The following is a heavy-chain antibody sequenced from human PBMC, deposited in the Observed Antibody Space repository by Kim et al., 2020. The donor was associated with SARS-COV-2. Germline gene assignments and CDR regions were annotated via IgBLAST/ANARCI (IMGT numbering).Heavy chain of an antibody. J-gene: IGHJ5*02. Sequence: GGSLRLSCAASGLTFRNYGMHWVRQAPGKGLEWVADISYDGTTQYYGDSVEGRFTISRDNSKNTLYLQMNSLRVEDTAVYYCAKGPIAVVPGGKMWLDPWGQGTLVTVSS. CDR3: AKGPIAVVPGGKMWLDP. D-gene: IGHD2-2*01. V-gene: IGHV3-30*18. CDR1: GLTFRNYG. CDR2: ISYDGTTQ.